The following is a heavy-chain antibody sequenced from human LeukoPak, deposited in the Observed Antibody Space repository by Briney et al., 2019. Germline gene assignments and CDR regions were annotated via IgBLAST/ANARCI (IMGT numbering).Heavy chain of an antibody. CDR3: AKGRYGSYSGYDY. Sequence: PGGSLRLSCAASGFTFNRSWMHWVRQAPGKGLEWVANIKQDGSEKYYVDSVKGRFTISRDNAKNSLYLQMNSLRAEDTALYYCAKGRYGSYSGYDYWGQGTLVTVSS. CDR1: GFTFNRSW. D-gene: IGHD1-26*01. CDR2: IKQDGSEK. J-gene: IGHJ4*02. V-gene: IGHV3-7*03.